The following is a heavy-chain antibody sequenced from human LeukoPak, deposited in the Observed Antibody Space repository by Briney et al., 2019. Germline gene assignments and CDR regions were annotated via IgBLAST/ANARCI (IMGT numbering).Heavy chain of an antibody. V-gene: IGHV3-23*01. CDR3: AKDLIGWSFDY. D-gene: IGHD2-15*01. J-gene: IGHJ4*02. CDR1: GFTFSNYG. Sequence: GGSLRLSCAASGFTFSNYGMNWVRQAPGKGLEWVSGITGSGGNTYYADSVKGRFTISRDNSKNTMYLQMNSLRAEDTAVYYCAKDLIGWSFDYWGQGTLVTVSS. CDR2: ITGSGGNT.